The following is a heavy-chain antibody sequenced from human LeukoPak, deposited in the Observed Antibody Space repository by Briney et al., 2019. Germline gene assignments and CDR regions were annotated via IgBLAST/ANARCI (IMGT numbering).Heavy chain of an antibody. D-gene: IGHD4-23*01. J-gene: IGHJ4*02. CDR3: AKDRATVVQPFDC. Sequence: GGSLRLSCAASGFTFSSYAMSWVRQAPGKGLEWVSAISGSGGSTYYADSVKGRFSISRDNSKSTLYLQMNSLRAEDTAVYYCAKDRATVVQPFDCWGQGTLVTVSS. CDR2: ISGSGGST. V-gene: IGHV3-23*01. CDR1: GFTFSSYA.